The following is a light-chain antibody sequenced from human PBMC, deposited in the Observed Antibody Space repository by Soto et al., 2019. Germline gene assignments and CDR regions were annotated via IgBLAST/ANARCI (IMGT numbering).Light chain of an antibody. J-gene: IGKJ4*01. CDR3: QQYATSPLT. V-gene: IGKV1-8*01. Sequence: AIRMTQSPSSLSASTGDRVTITCRASQGISSYLAWYQQKPGKAPKLLIYAASTLQSGVPSRFSGSGSGTDFTLTISRLEPEDFALYYCQQYATSPLTFGGGTKVDIK. CDR2: AAS. CDR1: QGISSY.